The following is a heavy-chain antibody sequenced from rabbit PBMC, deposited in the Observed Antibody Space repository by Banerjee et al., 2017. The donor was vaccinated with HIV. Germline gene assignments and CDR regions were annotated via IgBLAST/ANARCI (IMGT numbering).Heavy chain of an antibody. V-gene: IGHV1S40*01. Sequence: QSLEESGGDLVKPGASLTLTCKASGFTLSSYWMWWVRQAPGKGLEWIACIYTSSGKTAYAPWVKGRFTVSKTSSTTVTLQMTSLTAADTATYFCARDLAGVTGWNFNLWGHWTLVTVS. CDR1: GFTLSSYW. D-gene: IGHD4-1*01. CDR2: IYTSSGKT. CDR3: ARDLAGVTGWNFNL. J-gene: IGHJ4*01.